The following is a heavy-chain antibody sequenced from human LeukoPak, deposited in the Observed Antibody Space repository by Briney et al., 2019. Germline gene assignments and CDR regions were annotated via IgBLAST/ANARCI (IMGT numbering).Heavy chain of an antibody. CDR1: GFTFSSYS. D-gene: IGHD2-15*01. Sequence: GGPLRLSCAASGFTFSSYSMNWVRQAPGKGLEWVSSISSSSSYIYYADSVKGRFTISRDNAKNSLYLQMNSLRAEDTAVYYCARELSRSGGSCYDYWGQGTLVTVSS. CDR2: ISSSSSYI. J-gene: IGHJ4*02. CDR3: ARELSRSGGSCYDY. V-gene: IGHV3-21*01.